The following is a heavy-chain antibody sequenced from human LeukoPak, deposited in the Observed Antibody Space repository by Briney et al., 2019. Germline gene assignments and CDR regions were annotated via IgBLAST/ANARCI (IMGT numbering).Heavy chain of an antibody. D-gene: IGHD2-15*01. J-gene: IGHJ4*02. V-gene: IGHV4-38-2*02. CDR3: AMDLECSGGSCYRHGVDY. CDR2: IYHSGST. CDR1: GYSISSGYY. Sequence: PSETLSLTRTVSGYSISSGYYWGWTRPPPGKGLEWIGIIYHSGSTYYNPSLKSRVTISVDTSKNQFSLKLSSVTAADTAVYYCAMDLECSGGSCYRHGVDYWGQGTLVTVSS.